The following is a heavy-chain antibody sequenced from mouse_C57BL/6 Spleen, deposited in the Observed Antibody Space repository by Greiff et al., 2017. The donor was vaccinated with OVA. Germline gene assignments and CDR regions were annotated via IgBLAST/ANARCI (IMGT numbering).Heavy chain of an antibody. V-gene: IGHV2-3*01. CDR2: IWGDGST. Sequence: VKVEESGPGLVAPSQSLSITCTVSGFSLTSYGVSWVRQPPGKGLEWLGVIWGDGSTNYHSALISRLSISKDNSKSQVFLKLNSLQTDDTATYYCAKVKGYDYDDAMDYWGQGTAVTVSS. CDR3: AKVKGYDYDDAMDY. CDR1: GFSLTSYG. J-gene: IGHJ4*01. D-gene: IGHD2-4*01.